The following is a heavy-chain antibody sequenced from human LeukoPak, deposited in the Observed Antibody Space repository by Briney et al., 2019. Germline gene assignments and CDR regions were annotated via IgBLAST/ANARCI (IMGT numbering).Heavy chain of an antibody. J-gene: IGHJ4*02. Sequence: GGALRLSCAASGFTFSSYSMNWVRQAPGKGLEWVTSISSSSSYIYYADSVKGRFTISRDNAKNSLYLQMNSLRAEDTAVYYCAREGGSYYMLYYFDYWGQGTLVTVSS. CDR2: ISSSSSYI. CDR3: AREGGSYYMLYYFDY. CDR1: GFTFSSYS. V-gene: IGHV3-21*01. D-gene: IGHD1-26*01.